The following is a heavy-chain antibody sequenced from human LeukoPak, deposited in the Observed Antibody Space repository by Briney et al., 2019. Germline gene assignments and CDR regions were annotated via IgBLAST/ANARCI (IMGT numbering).Heavy chain of an antibody. Sequence: PGGSLRLSCAASGFTFSSYAMSWVRQAPGKGLEWVSAISGSGGSTYYADYVKGRFTISRDNSKNTLYLQMNSLRAEDTAVYYFAKDSSGRYCSGGSCLPDFDYWGQGTLVTVSS. V-gene: IGHV3-23*01. D-gene: IGHD2-15*01. CDR2: ISGSGGST. CDR3: AKDSSGRYCSGGSCLPDFDY. J-gene: IGHJ4*02. CDR1: GFTFSSYA.